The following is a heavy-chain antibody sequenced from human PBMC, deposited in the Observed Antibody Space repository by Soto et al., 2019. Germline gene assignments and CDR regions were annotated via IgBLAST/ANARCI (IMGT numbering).Heavy chain of an antibody. CDR2: IAYDGINK. J-gene: IGHJ4*02. CDR1: GFSFSRHA. Sequence: QVHLVESGGGVVQPGRSLRLSCAASGFSFSRHAMHWVRQAPGKGLEWVAVIAYDGINKYYADSVKGRFTISRDNSKDPLLLQMERLRNEDTALYYCAKAFITLGGSQSSYFDYWGQGAPVTVTS. D-gene: IGHD3-16*01. CDR3: AKAFITLGGSQSSYFDY. V-gene: IGHV3-30-3*01.